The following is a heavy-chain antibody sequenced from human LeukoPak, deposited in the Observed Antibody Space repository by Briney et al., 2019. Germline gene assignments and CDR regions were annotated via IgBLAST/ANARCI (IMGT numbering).Heavy chain of an antibody. V-gene: IGHV3-30*18. J-gene: IGHJ5*02. CDR3: AKDALGYCSGGSCSTRSWFDP. CDR2: ISYDGSNK. Sequence: PGRSLRLSCAASGFTFSSYGMHWVRQAPGKGLEWVAVISYDGSNKYYADCVKGRFTISRDNSKNTLYLQMNSLRAEDTAVYYCAKDALGYCSGGSCSTRSWFDPWGQGTLVTVSS. D-gene: IGHD2-15*01. CDR1: GFTFSSYG.